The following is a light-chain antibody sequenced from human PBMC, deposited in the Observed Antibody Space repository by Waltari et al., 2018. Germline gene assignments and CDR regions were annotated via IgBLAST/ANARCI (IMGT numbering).Light chain of an antibody. CDR1: QSRSRSR. J-gene: IGKJ2*01. V-gene: IGKV3-20*01. CDR2: GAS. CDR3: QQYGSSIMYT. Sequence: RAGQSRSRSRLAWYRPKPGQSPRLLIYGASVRATGIPDRFSGSGYGTDFTLTISGVEPEDFSVYYCQQYGSSIMYTFGQGTRLEIK.